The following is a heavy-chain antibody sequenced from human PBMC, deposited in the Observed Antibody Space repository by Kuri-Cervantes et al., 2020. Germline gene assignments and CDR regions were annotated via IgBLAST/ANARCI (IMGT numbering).Heavy chain of an antibody. CDR3: AREGQAGYYGSGSYNPPADY. J-gene: IGHJ4*02. V-gene: IGHV3-21*01. CDR1: GFTFSSYS. D-gene: IGHD3-10*01. Sequence: GESLKIPCAASGFTFSSYSMNWVRQAPGQGLEGVSSISSRSSYIYYAHSVKGRFTISRDNTKNPLYLQMNSLRAEDTAVYYCAREGQAGYYGSGSYNPPADYWGQGTLVTVSS. CDR2: ISSRSSYI.